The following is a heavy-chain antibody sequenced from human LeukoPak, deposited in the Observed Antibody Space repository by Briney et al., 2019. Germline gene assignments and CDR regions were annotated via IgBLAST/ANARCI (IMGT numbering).Heavy chain of an antibody. D-gene: IGHD3-22*01. CDR3: ARDRSDYYDSSGYFDY. CDR2: IYSGGST. V-gene: IGHV3-66*01. J-gene: IGHJ4*02. Sequence: PGGSLRLSCAASGFTVSSNYMSWVRQAPGKGLEWVSVIYSGGSTYYADSVKGRFTISRDNSKNTLYLQMNSLRAEDTAVYYCARDRSDYYDSSGYFDYWGQGTLVTVSS. CDR1: GFTVSSNY.